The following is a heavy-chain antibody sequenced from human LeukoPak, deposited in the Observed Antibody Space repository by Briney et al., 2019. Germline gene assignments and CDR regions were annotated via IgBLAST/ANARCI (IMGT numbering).Heavy chain of an antibody. V-gene: IGHV4-4*07. CDR2: ISSSGST. D-gene: IGHD3-22*01. Sequence: PSETLSLTCTVSGGSISSYYWSWIRQPAGKRLEWLGRISSSGSTYYNPSLKSRVTISVDTSKNQFSLKLSSVTAADTAVYYCARDTYYYDSRYDYWGQGTLVTVSS. CDR1: GGSISSYY. CDR3: ARDTYYYDSRYDY. J-gene: IGHJ4*02.